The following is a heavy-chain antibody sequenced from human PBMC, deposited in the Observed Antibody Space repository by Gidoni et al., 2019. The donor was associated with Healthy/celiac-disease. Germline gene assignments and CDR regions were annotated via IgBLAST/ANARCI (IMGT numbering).Heavy chain of an antibody. CDR2: ISSSGSTI. Sequence: EVQLLESGGGLVQPGGSLRLSCAASGFTFSSYEMNWVRQAPGKGLEWVSYISSSGSTIYYADSVKGRFTISRDNAKNSLYLQMNSLRAEDTAVYYCARDIVVVPDVRWFDPWGQGTLVTVSS. J-gene: IGHJ5*02. CDR1: GFTFSSYE. D-gene: IGHD2-2*01. CDR3: ARDIVVVPDVRWFDP. V-gene: IGHV3-48*03.